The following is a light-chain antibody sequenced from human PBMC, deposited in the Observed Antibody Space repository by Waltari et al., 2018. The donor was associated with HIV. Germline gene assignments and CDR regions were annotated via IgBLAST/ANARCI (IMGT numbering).Light chain of an antibody. CDR2: DVS. Sequence: DIQITQSPSSLSAPVGDRFTITWPASHDVKESVNCFQQKPGKAPNLLIYDVSNLEGGVRSRFSGSGSGKDFTLTISRLEPEDFAEYYCQQYGSSLWTFGQGTKVEIK. CDR3: QQYGSSLWT. J-gene: IGKJ1*01. CDR1: HDVKES. V-gene: IGKV1-33*01.